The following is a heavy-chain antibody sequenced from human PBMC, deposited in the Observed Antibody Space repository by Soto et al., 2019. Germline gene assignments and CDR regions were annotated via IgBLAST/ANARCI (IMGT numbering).Heavy chain of an antibody. CDR3: ARDGPLGYCSGGSCYQDY. Sequence: QVQLVESGGGVVQPGRSLRLSCAASGFTFSSYGMHWVRQAPGKGLEWVAVIWYDGSNKYYADSVKGRFTISRDNSKNTLYLQMNSLRAEDTAVYCCARDGPLGYCSGGSCYQDYWGQGTLVTVSS. D-gene: IGHD2-15*01. CDR1: GFTFSSYG. J-gene: IGHJ4*02. V-gene: IGHV3-33*01. CDR2: IWYDGSNK.